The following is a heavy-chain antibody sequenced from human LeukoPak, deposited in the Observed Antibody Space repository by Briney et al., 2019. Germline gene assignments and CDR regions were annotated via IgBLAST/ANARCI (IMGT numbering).Heavy chain of an antibody. D-gene: IGHD3-10*01. Sequence: PGGSLILSCAASGFTFSTYTMNWVRQAPGKGLEWVSSITISSRYIYYADSVKGRFTISRDNAKNSLFLHMNSLRAEDTAVYYCAREDASGSYYRSLDYWGQGTLVTVSS. CDR1: GFTFSTYT. J-gene: IGHJ4*02. CDR3: AREDASGSYYRSLDY. V-gene: IGHV3-21*01. CDR2: ITISSRYI.